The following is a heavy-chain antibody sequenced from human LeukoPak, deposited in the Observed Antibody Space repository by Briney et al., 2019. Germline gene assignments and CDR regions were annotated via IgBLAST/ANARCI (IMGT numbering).Heavy chain of an antibody. J-gene: IGHJ6*02. V-gene: IGHV3-21*01. CDR1: GFTVSSNY. D-gene: IGHD3-22*01. CDR3: ARATYYYDSSGYYAGDYYYGMDV. CDR2: ISSSSSYI. Sequence: PGGSLRLSCAASGFTVSSNYMSWVRQAPGKGLEWVSSISSSSSYIYYADSVKGRFTISRDNAKNSLYLQMNSLRAEDTAVYYCARATYYYDSSGYYAGDYYYGMDVWGQGTTVTVSS.